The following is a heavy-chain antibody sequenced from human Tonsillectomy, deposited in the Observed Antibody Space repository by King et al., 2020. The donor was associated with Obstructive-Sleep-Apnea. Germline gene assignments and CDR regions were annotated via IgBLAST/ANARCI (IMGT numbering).Heavy chain of an antibody. Sequence: VQLVESGGGVVQPGRSLRLSCAASGFTFSSYAMHWVRQAPGKGLEWVAFISYDGSNKYYADSVKGRFTISRDNSKNTLYLQMNSLRAEDTAVYYCAKFSYYDSSGSYPRPFGYWGQGTLVTVSS. D-gene: IGHD3-22*01. CDR1: GFTFSSYA. CDR3: AKFSYYDSSGSYPRPFGY. CDR2: ISYDGSNK. J-gene: IGHJ4*02. V-gene: IGHV3-30*04.